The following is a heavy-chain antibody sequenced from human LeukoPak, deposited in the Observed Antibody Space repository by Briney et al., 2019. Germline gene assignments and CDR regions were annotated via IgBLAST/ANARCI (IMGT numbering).Heavy chain of an antibody. V-gene: IGHV3-7*01. CDR3: ESSYGMDV. J-gene: IGHJ6*02. CDR2: IKQDGSEE. Sequence: GGSLRLSCAASGFTFSHSWMNWVRQAPGKGLEWVASIKQDGSEEYYVDSVKGRFTISRDTAKNSLYLQMNSLRAEDTAVYYCESSYGMDVWGQGTTVTVSS. CDR1: GFTFSHSW.